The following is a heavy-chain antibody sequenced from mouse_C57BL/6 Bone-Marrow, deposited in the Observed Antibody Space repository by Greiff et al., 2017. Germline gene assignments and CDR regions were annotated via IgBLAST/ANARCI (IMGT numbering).Heavy chain of an antibody. Sequence: QVQLQQSGPGLVQPSQSLSISCTVSGFSLTSYGVHWVSQSPGKGLEWLGVIGRGGSTDYNAAFMSSLSITKDNSKSQVFFNMNSLQADDKAIYYCAKTTLSDSSPLYFDVWGTGTTVTVSS. D-gene: IGHD1-1*01. J-gene: IGHJ1*03. CDR3: AKTTLSDSSPLYFDV. CDR1: GFSLTSYG. V-gene: IGHV2-5*01. CDR2: IGRGGST.